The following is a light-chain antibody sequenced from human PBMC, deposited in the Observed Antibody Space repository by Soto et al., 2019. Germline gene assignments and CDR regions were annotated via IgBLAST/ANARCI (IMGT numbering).Light chain of an antibody. Sequence: DIQMTQSPSSLSAYVGDRVTITCRACQGINNYLAWYQQKPGKVPKLLIYAASTLQSGVPSRFSGSGSGTDFTLTISSLQPEDVATYYCQKYNSARRTFGQGTKVEIK. CDR2: AAS. V-gene: IGKV1-27*01. CDR1: QGINNY. J-gene: IGKJ1*01. CDR3: QKYNSARRT.